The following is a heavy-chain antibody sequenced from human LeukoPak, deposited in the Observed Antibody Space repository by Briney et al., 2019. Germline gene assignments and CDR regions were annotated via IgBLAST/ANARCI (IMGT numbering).Heavy chain of an antibody. D-gene: IGHD6-13*01. CDR1: GVSLSSYY. CDR2: IYYSGSI. J-gene: IGHJ3*02. Sequence: ASETLSLTCTVSGVSLSSYYWTWIRQPPGEGLEWIGYIYYSGSINYHPSLKSRVTISVDTSKNQFSLKLSSVTAADTAVYYCARALQPGVYAFDIWGQGTMVTVSS. V-gene: IGHV4-59*01. CDR3: ARALQPGVYAFDI.